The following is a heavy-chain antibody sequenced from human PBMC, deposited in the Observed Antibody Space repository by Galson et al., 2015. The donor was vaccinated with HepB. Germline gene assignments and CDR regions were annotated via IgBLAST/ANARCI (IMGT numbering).Heavy chain of an antibody. V-gene: IGHV4-59*01. J-gene: IGHJ4*02. CDR3: ARSDIVAYDLDY. D-gene: IGHD3-3*01. CDR2: IYYSGST. CDR1: GGSISSYY. Sequence: ETLSLTCTVSGGSISSYYWSWIRQPPGKGLEWIGYIYYSGSTNCNPSLKSRVTLSVDTSKNQFSLKLSSVTAADTAVYYCARSDIVAYDLDYWGQGTLVTVSS.